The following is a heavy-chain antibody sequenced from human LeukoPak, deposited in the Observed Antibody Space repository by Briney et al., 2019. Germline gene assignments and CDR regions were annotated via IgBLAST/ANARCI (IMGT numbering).Heavy chain of an antibody. CDR3: ARWDELDWAFGT. CDR1: GASITTYS. V-gene: IGHV4-59*08. J-gene: IGHJ5*02. CDR2: YSLGETT. Sequence: SETLSLTCSVSGASITTYSWNWLRQSPGKGLEWIGYYSLGETTSYTSSLKSRVTISRDTSKNQVSLKLTSVTAADTAVYYCARWDELDWAFGTWGPGTLVTVSS. D-gene: IGHD2-21*01.